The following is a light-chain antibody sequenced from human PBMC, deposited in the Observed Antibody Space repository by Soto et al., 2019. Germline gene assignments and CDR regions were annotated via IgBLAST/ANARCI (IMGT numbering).Light chain of an antibody. CDR2: GAS. CDR1: QSVSSSY. V-gene: IGKV3-20*01. Sequence: EIVLTQSPGTLSLSPGERATLSCRASQSVSSSYLAWYQQKPGQAPRLLIYGASSRATGIPGRFSGSGSGTDFTLTISRLEPEDFAVYYCQQSGSSPRTFGQGTKVEIK. CDR3: QQSGSSPRT. J-gene: IGKJ1*01.